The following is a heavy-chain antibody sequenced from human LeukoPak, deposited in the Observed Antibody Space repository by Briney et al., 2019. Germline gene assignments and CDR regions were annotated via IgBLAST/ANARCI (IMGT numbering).Heavy chain of an antibody. Sequence: ASVKVSCKASGYTFTGYYMHWVRQAPGQGLEWMGWINPKTGGTNYAQKFQGRVTMPRDTSISTTYMALSRLRSDVTAVYYWTTDIIFDDAFDAFDIWGEETKVTVSS. D-gene: IGHD3-10*01. CDR2: INPKTGGT. CDR3: TTDIIFDDAFDAFDI. J-gene: IGHJ3*02. V-gene: IGHV1-2*02. CDR1: GYTFTGYY.